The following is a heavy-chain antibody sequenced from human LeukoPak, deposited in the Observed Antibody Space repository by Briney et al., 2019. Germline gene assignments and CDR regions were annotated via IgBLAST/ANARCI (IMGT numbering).Heavy chain of an antibody. CDR3: AKVTYYYDSSGYSGFGY. J-gene: IGHJ4*02. Sequence: PGGSLRLSCAASGFTFNSYGMHWVRQAPGMGLEWVAFIQHDGGSTYYADSVKGRFTISRDNSKNTLSLQMNSLRAEDTAVYYCAKVTYYYDSSGYSGFGYWGQGTLVTVSS. CDR2: IQHDGGST. D-gene: IGHD3-22*01. CDR1: GFTFNSYG. V-gene: IGHV3-30*02.